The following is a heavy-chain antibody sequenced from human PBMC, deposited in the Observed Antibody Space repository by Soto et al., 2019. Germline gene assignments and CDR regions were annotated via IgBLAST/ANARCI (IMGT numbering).Heavy chain of an antibody. CDR1: GYTFTSYG. CDR2: ISAYNGNT. V-gene: IGHV1-18*01. D-gene: IGHD1-1*01. J-gene: IGHJ4*02. Sequence: GASVKISCKASGYTFTSYGISWVRQAPGQGLEWMGWISAYNGNTNYAQKLQGRVTMTTDTSTSTAYMELRSLRSDDTAVYYCARALKRYNWNDGPRCGFDYWGQGTLITVSS. CDR3: ARALKRYNWNDGPRCGFDY.